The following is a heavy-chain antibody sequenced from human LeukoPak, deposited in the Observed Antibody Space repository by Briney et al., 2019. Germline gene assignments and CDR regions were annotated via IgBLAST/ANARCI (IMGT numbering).Heavy chain of an antibody. CDR2: IRSKSNNYAT. CDR3: TRSLYYDSWSGYFGGGDFDY. J-gene: IGHJ4*02. D-gene: IGHD3-3*01. V-gene: IGHV3-73*01. CDR1: GFTFSGSA. Sequence: GGSLRLSCAASGFTFSGSAIHWVRQASGKGLEWVGRIRSKSNNYATTYGASVKGRFTFSRDDSKNTAYLQMNSLKTEDTAVYYCTRSLYYDSWSGYFGGGDFDYWGQGTLVTVSS.